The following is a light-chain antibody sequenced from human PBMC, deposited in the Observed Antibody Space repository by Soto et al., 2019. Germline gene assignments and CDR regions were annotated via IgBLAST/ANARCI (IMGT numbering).Light chain of an antibody. CDR3: QHYGGSRYT. J-gene: IGKJ2*01. Sequence: ETVLTQSPGTLSLSPGEGATLSCRASQSVSSSYLAWYQQKPGQAPRLLIYGASSRATGIPVRFSGSGSGTDFTLTISRLEPEDFAVYYCQHYGGSRYTFGQGTKLEIK. V-gene: IGKV3-20*01. CDR2: GAS. CDR1: QSVSSSY.